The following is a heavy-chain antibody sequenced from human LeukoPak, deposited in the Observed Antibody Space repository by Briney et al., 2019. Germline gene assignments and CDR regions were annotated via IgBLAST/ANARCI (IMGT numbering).Heavy chain of an antibody. D-gene: IGHD3-10*01. CDR3: AKAPPGGWYFDF. CDR2: ISGSGGST. Sequence: GGSLRLSCAASGLTFSSYAMSWARQAPGKGLEWVSGISGSGGSTYYAASVKSRCTISRDNSKNSLYLQMNSLRAEDTAVYYCAKAPPGGWYFDFWGRGTLVTVSS. J-gene: IGHJ2*01. V-gene: IGHV3-23*01. CDR1: GLTFSSYA.